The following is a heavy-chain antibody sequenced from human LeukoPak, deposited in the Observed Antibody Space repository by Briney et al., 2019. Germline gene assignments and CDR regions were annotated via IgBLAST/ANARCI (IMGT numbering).Heavy chain of an antibody. J-gene: IGHJ4*02. CDR2: ISISSSYI. V-gene: IGHV3-21*01. CDR1: GFTFSSYS. D-gene: IGHD2-2*01. CDR3: AREGPYCSSTSCYGRLDY. Sequence: VGSLRLSCAPSGFTFSSYSMNWVRQAAGKERKGVSSISISSSYIYYADSVSGRFTTSRDNAENSLYLPMNSLRAEETAVYYCAREGPYCSSTSCYGRLDYWGQGTLVTVSS.